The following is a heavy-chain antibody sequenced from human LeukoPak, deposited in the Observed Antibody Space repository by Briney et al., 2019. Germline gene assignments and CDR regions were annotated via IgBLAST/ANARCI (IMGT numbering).Heavy chain of an antibody. CDR3: ARLPHYDFWSGYYTRFDY. V-gene: IGHV4-39*01. Sequence: SETLSLTCTVSGGSVNSTGFYWGWIRQPPGKGLEWIGSIYYSGTTYYNPSLKSRVTMSVDTPKNQVSLKMSSVSAADTAVYYCARLPHYDFWSGYYTRFDYWGQGTLVTVSS. CDR2: IYYSGTT. D-gene: IGHD3-3*01. J-gene: IGHJ4*02. CDR1: GGSVNSTGFY.